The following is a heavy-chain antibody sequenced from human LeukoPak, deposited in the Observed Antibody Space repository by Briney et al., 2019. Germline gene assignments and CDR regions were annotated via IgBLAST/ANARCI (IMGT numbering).Heavy chain of an antibody. J-gene: IGHJ4*02. CDR1: GGSISSYY. CDR2: IYTSGST. Sequence: PSETLSLTCTVSGGSISSYYWSWIRQPAGKGLEWIGRIYTSGSTNYNPSLKSRVTMSVDTSKNQFSLKLSSVTAADTAVYYCARTRVVAATLYYFDYWGQGTLVTVSS. CDR3: ARTRVVAATLYYFDY. D-gene: IGHD2-15*01. V-gene: IGHV4-4*07.